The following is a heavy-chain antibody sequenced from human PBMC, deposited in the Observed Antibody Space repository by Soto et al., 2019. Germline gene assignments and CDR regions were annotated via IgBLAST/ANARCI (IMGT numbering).Heavy chain of an antibody. J-gene: IGHJ5*02. D-gene: IGHD3-10*01. Sequence: SETLSLTCTVSGGSISSYDWRWIRQPPGKGLEWIGYIYYSGSTNYNPSLKSRVTISVDTSKNQFSLKLSSVTAADTAVYYCARVKEGYYYGSGSLYNWFDPWARGTLVTVSS. V-gene: IGHV4-59*01. CDR1: GGSISSYD. CDR2: IYYSGST. CDR3: ARVKEGYYYGSGSLYNWFDP.